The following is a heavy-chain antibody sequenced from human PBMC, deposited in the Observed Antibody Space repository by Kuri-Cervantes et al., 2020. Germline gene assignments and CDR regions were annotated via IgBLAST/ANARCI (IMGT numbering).Heavy chain of an antibody. D-gene: IGHD6-13*01. CDR3: ARVPGYSSSWYGPWFDP. Sequence: GSLRLSCTVSGGSVSSGSYYWSWIRQPPGKGLEWIGYIYYSGSTNYNPSLKSRVTISVDTSKNQFSLKLTSVTAADTAVNYCARVPGYSSSWYGPWFDPWGQGTLVTVSS. CDR1: GGSVSSGSYY. CDR2: IYYSGST. V-gene: IGHV4-61*01. J-gene: IGHJ5*02.